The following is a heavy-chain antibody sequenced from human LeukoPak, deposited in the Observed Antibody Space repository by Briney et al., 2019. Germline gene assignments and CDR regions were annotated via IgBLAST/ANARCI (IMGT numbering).Heavy chain of an antibody. Sequence: ASVKVSCKASGYTSTSYYMHWVRQAPGQGLEWMGIINPSGGSTSYAQKFQGRVTMTRDTSTSTVYMELSSLRSEDTAVYYCARAAAANHFQHWGQGTLVTVSS. CDR1: GYTSTSYY. V-gene: IGHV1-46*01. D-gene: IGHD2-2*01. CDR3: ARAAAANHFQH. CDR2: INPSGGST. J-gene: IGHJ1*01.